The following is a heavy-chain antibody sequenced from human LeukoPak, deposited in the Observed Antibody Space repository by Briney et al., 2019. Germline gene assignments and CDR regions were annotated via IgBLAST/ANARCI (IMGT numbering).Heavy chain of an antibody. D-gene: IGHD5-12*01. CDR1: GGTFSSYA. CDR2: IIPIFGTA. J-gene: IGHJ4*02. V-gene: IGHV1-69*06. Sequence: GASVKVSCKASGGTFSSYAISWVRQAPGQGLEWMGGIIPIFGTANYAQKLQGRVTITADKSTSTAYMELSSLRSEDTAVYYCARDALFRIVATIYWGQGTLVTVSS. CDR3: ARDALFRIVATIY.